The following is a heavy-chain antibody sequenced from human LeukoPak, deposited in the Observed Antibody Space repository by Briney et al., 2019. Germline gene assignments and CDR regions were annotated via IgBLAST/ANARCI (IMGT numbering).Heavy chain of an antibody. CDR3: AKEAPSIAVAGSNWFDP. CDR2: ISRDGSIK. D-gene: IGHD6-19*01. J-gene: IGHJ5*02. Sequence: GGSLRLSCAASGFTFRNYDIHWVRQAPGKGLEWVALISRDGSIKYYADSVKGRFTISRDNSKNTLYLQMNSLRAEDTAVYYCAKEAPSIAVAGSNWFDPWGQGTLVTVSS. CDR1: GFTFRNYD. V-gene: IGHV3-30*18.